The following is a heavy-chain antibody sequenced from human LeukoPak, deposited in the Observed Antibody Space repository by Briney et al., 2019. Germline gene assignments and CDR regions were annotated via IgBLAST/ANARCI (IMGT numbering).Heavy chain of an antibody. CDR2: INPSGGST. V-gene: IGHV1-46*01. J-gene: IGHJ6*02. D-gene: IGHD5-12*01. Sequence: ASVKVSRMASGYTFTSYYMHWVRQAPGQGLEWMGIINPSGGSTSYAQKFQGRVTMTRDTSTSTVYMELSSLRSEDTAVYYCARGVVATIQYDYYYGMDVWGQGTTVTVSS. CDR3: ARGVVATIQYDYYYGMDV. CDR1: GYTFTSYY.